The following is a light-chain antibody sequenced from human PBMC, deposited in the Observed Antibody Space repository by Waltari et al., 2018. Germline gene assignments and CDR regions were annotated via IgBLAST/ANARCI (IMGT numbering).Light chain of an antibody. CDR3: SSYTSSSAVV. J-gene: IGLJ3*02. CDR1: SRDIGGYNY. CDR2: DVT. V-gene: IGLV2-14*01. Sequence: QSALTQPASVYGSPGQSITISCTGTSRDIGGYNYVSWYVQYPDTAPRLIIFDVTKRPSGVSGRFSGSKSGNMASLTISGLRTEDEADYICSSYTSSSAVVFGGGTKVTVL.